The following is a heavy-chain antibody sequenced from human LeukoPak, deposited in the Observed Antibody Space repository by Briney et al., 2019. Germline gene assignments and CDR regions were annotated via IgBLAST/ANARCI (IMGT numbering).Heavy chain of an antibody. CDR3: ARGFVLGAAKNYFDY. D-gene: IGHD2-21*02. Sequence: GGSLRLSCAASGFTSSNYAMHWVRQAPGKGLEYVSAISPNGGSTFYADSVKGRFTISRDNSKNTLSLQMNSLRAEDTALYYCARGFVLGAAKNYFDYWGQGALVTVSS. J-gene: IGHJ4*02. CDR1: GFTSSNYA. CDR2: ISPNGGST. V-gene: IGHV3-64*02.